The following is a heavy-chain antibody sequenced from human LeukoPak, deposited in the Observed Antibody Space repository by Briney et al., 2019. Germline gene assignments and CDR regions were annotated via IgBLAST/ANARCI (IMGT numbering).Heavy chain of an antibody. CDR2: IYYSGST. Sequence: SETLSLTCTVSGGSINSYYWSWIRQPPGKGLEWIGYIYYSGSTNYNPSLKSRVTISVDTSKNQFSLKLSSVTAADTAVYYCARGAVAGNYYYYYYMDVWGKGTTVTVS. D-gene: IGHD6-19*01. CDR1: GGSINSYY. V-gene: IGHV4-59*01. J-gene: IGHJ6*03. CDR3: ARGAVAGNYYYYYYMDV.